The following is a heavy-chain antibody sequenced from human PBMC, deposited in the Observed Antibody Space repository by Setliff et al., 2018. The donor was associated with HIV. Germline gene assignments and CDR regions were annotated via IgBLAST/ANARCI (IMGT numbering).Heavy chain of an antibody. J-gene: IGHJ4*02. CDR1: GASIRSFH. D-gene: IGHD3-22*01. Sequence: SETLSLTCTVSGASIRSFHWSWIRQPPGKGLEWIGYIYYSGSANYTPSLKSRVTISLDTSKSQFSRKLSSVTAADTAMYYCARVLDYYDSSPYYFDYWGQGTLVTVSS. CDR2: IYYSGSA. V-gene: IGHV4-59*01. CDR3: ARVLDYYDSSPYYFDY.